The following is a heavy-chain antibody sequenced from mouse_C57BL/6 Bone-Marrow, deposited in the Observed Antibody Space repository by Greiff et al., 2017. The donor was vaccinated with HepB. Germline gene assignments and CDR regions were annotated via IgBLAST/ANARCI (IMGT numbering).Heavy chain of an antibody. J-gene: IGHJ1*03. D-gene: IGHD1-1*01. V-gene: IGHV6-3*01. Sequence: EVKVVESGGGLVQPGGSMKLSCVASGFTFSNYWMNWVRQSPEKGLEWVAQIRLKSDNYATHYAESVKGRFTISRDDSKSSVYLQMNNLRAEDTGIYYCTITTVVAPLGYFDVWGTGTTVTVSS. CDR1: GFTFSNYW. CDR3: TITTVVAPLGYFDV. CDR2: IRLKSDNYAT.